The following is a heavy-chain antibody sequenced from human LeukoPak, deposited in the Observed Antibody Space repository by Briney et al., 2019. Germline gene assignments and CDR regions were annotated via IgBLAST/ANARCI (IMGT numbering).Heavy chain of an antibody. V-gene: IGHV5-51*01. CDR2: IYPGDSDT. D-gene: IGHD2-2*01. J-gene: IGHJ4*02. Sequence: GESLKISCEGSGYTFTKYWIGWVRQMPGKGLEWMGIIYPGDSDTRYSPSFQGQVTISVDKSVSAAYLQWSSLKASDTAMYYCASPPTRECSSISCPLSYWGQGTLVTVSS. CDR1: GYTFTKYW. CDR3: ASPPTRECSSISCPLSY.